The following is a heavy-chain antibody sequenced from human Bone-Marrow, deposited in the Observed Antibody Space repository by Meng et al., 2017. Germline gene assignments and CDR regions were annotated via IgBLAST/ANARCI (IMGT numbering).Heavy chain of an antibody. D-gene: IGHD2-21*01. Sequence: GESLKISCAASGFPINSNYMSWVRQAPGKGLEWVSVIYSGGRTYYADSVKGRFTISSDNSKNTLWLQMDSLRPEDTAVYYCHCYGYWGQGTLVTVSS. J-gene: IGHJ4*02. V-gene: IGHV3-66*02. CDR3: HCYGY. CDR1: GFPINSNY. CDR2: IYSGGRT.